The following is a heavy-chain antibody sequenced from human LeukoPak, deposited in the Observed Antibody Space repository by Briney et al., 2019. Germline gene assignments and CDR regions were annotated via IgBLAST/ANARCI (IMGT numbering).Heavy chain of an antibody. CDR3: ASLSITGTTGGSGLYYFDY. V-gene: IGHV4-39*01. CDR1: GGSISSSSYY. CDR2: IYYSGST. Sequence: SETLSLTCTVSGGSISSSSYYWGWIRQPPGKGLEWIGSIYYSGSTYYNPSLKSRVTISVDTSKNQFSLKLSSVTAADTAVYYCASLSITGTTGGSGLYYFDYWGQGTLVTVSS. J-gene: IGHJ4*02. D-gene: IGHD1-7*01.